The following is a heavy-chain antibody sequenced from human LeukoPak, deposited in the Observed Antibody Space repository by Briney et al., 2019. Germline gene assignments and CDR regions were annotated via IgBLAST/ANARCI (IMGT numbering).Heavy chain of an antibody. CDR2: IYHSGST. CDR1: GGSISSHY. Sequence: PSETLSLTCTVSGGSISSHYWSWIRQPPGKGLEWIGYIYHSGSTNYNPPLKSRVTISVDTSKNQFSLELSSVTAADTAVYYCASFDHFDSSGLDYWGQGTLVTVSS. CDR3: ASFDHFDSSGLDY. V-gene: IGHV4-59*11. J-gene: IGHJ4*02. D-gene: IGHD3-22*01.